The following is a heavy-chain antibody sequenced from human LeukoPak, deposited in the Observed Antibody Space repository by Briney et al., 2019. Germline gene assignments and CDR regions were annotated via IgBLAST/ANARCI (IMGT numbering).Heavy chain of an antibody. J-gene: IGHJ4*02. Sequence: GGSLRLSCAASGFTFSDHWMSWVRQAPGQGLEWVANVNQDASVSHYIDSVKGRFTISRDNAKNSLFLQMNRLRAEDTALYYCARKVGDYWGQGTLVTVSS. CDR1: GFTFSDHW. V-gene: IGHV3-7*01. CDR3: ARKVGDY. CDR2: VNQDASVS. D-gene: IGHD3-16*01.